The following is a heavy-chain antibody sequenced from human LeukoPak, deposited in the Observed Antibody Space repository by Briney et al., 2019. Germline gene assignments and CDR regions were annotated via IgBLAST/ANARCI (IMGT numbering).Heavy chain of an antibody. CDR3: ARRSITMIVVVTTSYDY. V-gene: IGHV3-7*01. D-gene: IGHD3-22*01. CDR1: GFTFSSYW. Sequence: GGSLRLSCAASGFTFSSYWMSWVRQAPGKGLQWVAIIKQDGSEKYYVDSVKGRFTISRDNAKNSLYLQMNSLRSEDTAVYYCARRSITMIVVVTTSYDYWGQGTLVTVSS. CDR2: IKQDGSEK. J-gene: IGHJ4*02.